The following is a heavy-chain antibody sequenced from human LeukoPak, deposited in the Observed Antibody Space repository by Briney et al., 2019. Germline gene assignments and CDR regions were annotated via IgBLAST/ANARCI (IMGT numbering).Heavy chain of an antibody. D-gene: IGHD4-17*01. CDR3: AKDHYGDYFSTGAFDI. J-gene: IGHJ3*02. Sequence: GGSLRLSCAASGFTFSSFDMSWVRQAPGEGLEWVSAISGSGGSTYNADSVKGRFTISRDNYTMYLQMNSLRAEDTAVYYCAKDHYGDYFSTGAFDIWGQGTTVTVSS. V-gene: IGHV3-23*01. CDR2: ISGSGGST. CDR1: GFTFSSFD.